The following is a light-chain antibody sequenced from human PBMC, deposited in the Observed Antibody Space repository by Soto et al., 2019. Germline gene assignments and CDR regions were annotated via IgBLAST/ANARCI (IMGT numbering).Light chain of an antibody. CDR1: SSNIGNNY. CDR2: DNS. V-gene: IGLV1-51*01. CDR3: GTCDSSLSAAV. Sequence: QSVLTQPPAVSAAPGQTVTISCSGSSSNIGNNYVSWYQQFPGTAPKLLIFDNSKRPSGIPDRFSGSKSGTSATLGITGLQTGDEADYYCGTCDSSLSAAVFGGGTKLTVL. J-gene: IGLJ2*01.